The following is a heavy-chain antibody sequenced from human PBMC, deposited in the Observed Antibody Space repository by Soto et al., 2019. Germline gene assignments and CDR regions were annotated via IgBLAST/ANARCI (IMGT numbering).Heavy chain of an antibody. CDR3: ARGYSSSPNWFDP. Sequence: PGGSLRLSCAASGFTFSNSAMSWVHQAPGKGLEWVSTITTSGGRTYYADSVKGRFTISRDNAMNSLYLQMNSLRAEDTAIYYCARGYSSSPNWFDPWGQGTLVTVSS. D-gene: IGHD6-6*01. J-gene: IGHJ5*02. CDR2: ITTSGGRT. V-gene: IGHV3-23*01. CDR1: GFTFSNSA.